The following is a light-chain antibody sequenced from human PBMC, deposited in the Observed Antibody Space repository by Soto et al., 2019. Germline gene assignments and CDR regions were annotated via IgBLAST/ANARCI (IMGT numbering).Light chain of an antibody. CDR2: TTS. J-gene: IGKJ1*01. V-gene: IGKV3-11*01. CDR3: QQYGGPVPWA. CDR1: QSVSKS. Sequence: EIVLTQSPATMSLSPGERATLSCRASQSVSKSLAWYQQKPGQAPRLLIYTTSNRAAGIPDRFSGSGSGTDFTLTITRLEPEDFAVYYCQQYGGPVPWAFGQGTKVDIK.